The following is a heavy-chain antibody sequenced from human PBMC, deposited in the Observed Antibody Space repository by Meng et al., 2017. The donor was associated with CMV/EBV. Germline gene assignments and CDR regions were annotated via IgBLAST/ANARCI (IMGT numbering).Heavy chain of an antibody. J-gene: IGHJ5*02. Sequence: SVKVSCKASGGTFSSYAIRWVRQAPGQGLEWMGGIIPIFGTANYAQKFQGRVTITTDESTSTAYMELSSLRSEDTAVYYCAIAAAGFGNWFDPWGQGTLVTVSS. CDR3: AIAAAGFGNWFDP. CDR2: IIPIFGTA. CDR1: GGTFSSYA. D-gene: IGHD6-13*01. V-gene: IGHV1-69*05.